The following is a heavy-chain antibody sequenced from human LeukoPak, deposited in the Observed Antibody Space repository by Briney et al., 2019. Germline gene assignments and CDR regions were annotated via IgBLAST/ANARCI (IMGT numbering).Heavy chain of an antibody. CDR3: ARLLWKTAYYYMDV. D-gene: IGHD3-10*01. V-gene: IGHV4-39*01. J-gene: IGHJ6*03. CDR1: GGSISSSSYY. CDR2: IYYSGST. Sequence: ASETLSLTCTVSGGSISSSSYYWGWIRQPPGNGLEWIGNIYYSGSTYYNPSLKSRVTISVDTSKNQFSLKLSAVTASDTAVYYCARLLWKTAYYYMDVWGKGTTVTVSS.